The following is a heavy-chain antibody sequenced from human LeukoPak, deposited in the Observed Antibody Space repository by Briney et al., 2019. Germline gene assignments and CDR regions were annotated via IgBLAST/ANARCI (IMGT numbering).Heavy chain of an antibody. Sequence: GGSLRLSCAASGFTFSSYAMSWVRQAPGKGLEWVSAISGSGGSTYYADSVKGRFTISRDNSKTTLYLQMNSLRAEDTAVYYCAKDGGVVVTASGAFDIWGQGTMVTVSS. D-gene: IGHD2-21*02. CDR1: GFTFSSYA. CDR3: AKDGGVVVTASGAFDI. CDR2: ISGSGGST. J-gene: IGHJ3*02. V-gene: IGHV3-23*01.